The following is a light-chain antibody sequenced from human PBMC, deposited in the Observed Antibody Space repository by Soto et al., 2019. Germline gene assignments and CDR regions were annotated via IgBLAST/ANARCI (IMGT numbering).Light chain of an antibody. CDR2: AAS. CDR1: QIVTSSY. Sequence: VITQSLYAVSASPGVRAPVSCPSSQIVTSSYLAWYQLKPGQAHRLLLYAASMRPPGIPDRFSGSGSGTDFTLTISSLQPEDFATYFCQHGYSTPLTFGGGTKVDIK. J-gene: IGKJ4*01. V-gene: IGKV3D-7*01. CDR3: QHGYSTPLT.